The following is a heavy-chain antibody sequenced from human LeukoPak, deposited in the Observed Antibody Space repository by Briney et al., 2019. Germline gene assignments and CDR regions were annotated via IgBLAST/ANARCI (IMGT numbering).Heavy chain of an antibody. D-gene: IGHD4-11*01. Sequence: ASVKVSCKASGYTFTGYYMHWVRQAPGQGLERMGWINPNSGGTNYAQKFQGRVTMTRDTSISTAYMEVSSLRSDDTAVYYCARPTTVTDYDACDIWGQGTMVTVSS. CDR3: ARPTTVTDYDACDI. J-gene: IGHJ3*02. V-gene: IGHV1-2*02. CDR1: GYTFTGYY. CDR2: INPNSGGT.